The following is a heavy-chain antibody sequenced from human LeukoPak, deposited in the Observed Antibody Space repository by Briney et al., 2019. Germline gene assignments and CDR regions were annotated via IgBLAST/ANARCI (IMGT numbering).Heavy chain of an antibody. CDR3: AREGRATTIDY. V-gene: IGHV3-21*01. D-gene: IGHD1-26*01. Sequence: GGSLRLSCAATGFTFSNYAMNWVRQAPGKGLEWVSSISSSSSYIYYADSVKGRFTISRDNAKNSLYLQMNSLRAEDTAVYYCAREGRATTIDYWGQGTLVTVSS. J-gene: IGHJ4*02. CDR1: GFTFSNYA. CDR2: ISSSSSYI.